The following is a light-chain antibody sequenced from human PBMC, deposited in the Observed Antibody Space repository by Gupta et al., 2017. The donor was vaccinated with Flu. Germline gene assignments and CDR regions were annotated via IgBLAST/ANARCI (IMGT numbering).Light chain of an antibody. J-gene: IGLJ2*01. CDR1: KIGSKS. CDR3: QVWDSSSDHVV. Sequence: SYVLTQPPSLSVAPGKTARITCGGNKIGSKSVHWYQQKPGQAPVLVVHDDSDRPSGIPERFSGSNSGNTATLTISRVEAGDEADYYCQVWDSSSDHVVFGGGTKLTVL. V-gene: IGLV3-21*03. CDR2: DDS.